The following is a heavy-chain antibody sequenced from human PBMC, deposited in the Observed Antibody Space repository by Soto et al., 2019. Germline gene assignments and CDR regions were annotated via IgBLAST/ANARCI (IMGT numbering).Heavy chain of an antibody. J-gene: IGHJ6*02. D-gene: IGHD1-26*01. V-gene: IGHV3-30-3*02. Sequence: PGGSLRVSCVASGFTFGPYAIHWVRQAPGKGLDWVAVISNDGSKKYFVDSVKGRFTISRDNAKNTLYLQMNSLRAEDTALYYCAKYIPSHRYYQYLNAVSGQGTSVP. CDR1: GFTFGPYA. CDR2: ISNDGSKK. CDR3: AKYIPSHRYYQYLNAV.